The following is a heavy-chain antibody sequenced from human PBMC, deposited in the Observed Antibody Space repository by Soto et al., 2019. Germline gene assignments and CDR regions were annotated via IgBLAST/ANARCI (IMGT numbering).Heavy chain of an antibody. CDR3: ARDLDSYSSSSTFDY. J-gene: IGHJ4*02. D-gene: IGHD6-13*01. CDR1: GFTFSSYG. V-gene: IGHV3-33*01. CDR2: IWYDGSNK. Sequence: GGSLRLSCAASGFTFSSYGMHWDRQAPGKGLEWVAVIWYDGSNKYYADSVKGRFTISRDNSKNTLYLQMNSLRAEDTAVYYCARDLDSYSSSSTFDYWGQGTLVTVSS.